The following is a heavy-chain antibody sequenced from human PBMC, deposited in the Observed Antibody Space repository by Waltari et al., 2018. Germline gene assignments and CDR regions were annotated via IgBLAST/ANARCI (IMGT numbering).Heavy chain of an antibody. D-gene: IGHD4-17*01. J-gene: IGHJ3*02. Sequence: QPQLQASGPGLVKPSETLSLTCTVSGGSISSSSYYWGWIRQPPGKGLEWIGTIYYSGTTYYNPSLKSRVTISVDTSKKQFSLKLRSVTAPDTAVYYCARGESFYDYGDYGLDAFDIWGQGTMVTVSS. CDR3: ARGESFYDYGDYGLDAFDI. V-gene: IGHV4-39*01. CDR1: GGSISSSSYY. CDR2: IYYSGTT.